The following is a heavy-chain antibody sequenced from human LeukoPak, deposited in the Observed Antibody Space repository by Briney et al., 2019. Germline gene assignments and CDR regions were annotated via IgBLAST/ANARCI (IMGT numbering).Heavy chain of an antibody. CDR1: GYTLTELS. V-gene: IGHV1-24*01. CDR3: ATGLPYYYDSSGYPGAYY. D-gene: IGHD3-22*01. CDR2: FDPEDGET. Sequence: ASVKVSCKVSGYTLTELSMHWVRQAPGKGLEWMGGFDPEDGETIYAQKFQGRVTMTEDTSTDTAYMELSSLRSEDTAVYYCATGLPYYYDSSGYPGAYYWGQGTLVTVSS. J-gene: IGHJ4*02.